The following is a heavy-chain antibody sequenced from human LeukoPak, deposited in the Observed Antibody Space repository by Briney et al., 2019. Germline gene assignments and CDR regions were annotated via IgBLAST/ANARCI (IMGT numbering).Heavy chain of an antibody. V-gene: IGHV4-31*03. CDR2: IYYTGSP. CDR3: ARVLADYKLLLGYHYYYMDV. D-gene: IGHD2-15*01. CDR1: GVSINGGDYY. J-gene: IGHJ6*03. Sequence: PSETLSLTCTVSGVSINGGDYYWSWVRQQPGKGLEWVAYIYYTGSPFYNPSLESRLTISVDTSKNQFSLILSSVTAADTAVYYCARVLADYKLLLGYHYYYMDVWGKGTTATVSS.